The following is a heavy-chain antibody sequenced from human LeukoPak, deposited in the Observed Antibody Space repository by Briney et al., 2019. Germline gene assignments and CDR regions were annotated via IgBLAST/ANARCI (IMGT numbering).Heavy chain of an antibody. Sequence: GGSLRLSCAAAGFTFSDYYMSWIRQAPGKGLEWVSYISSSGSTIYYADSVKGRFTTSRDNAKNSLYLQMNSLRAEDTAVYYCATDRGWRTSGYYLYYFEYWGQGTLVTYSS. CDR2: ISSSGSTI. J-gene: IGHJ4*02. CDR3: ATDRGWRTSGYYLYYFEY. V-gene: IGHV3-11*01. CDR1: GFTFSDYY. D-gene: IGHD3-3*01.